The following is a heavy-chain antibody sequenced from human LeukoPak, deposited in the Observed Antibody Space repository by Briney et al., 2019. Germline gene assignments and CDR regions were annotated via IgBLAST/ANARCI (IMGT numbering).Heavy chain of an antibody. CDR1: GGSFSGYY. V-gene: IGHV4-34*01. CDR2: INHSGST. J-gene: IGHJ4*02. Sequence: SETLSLTCAVYGGSFSGYYWSWIRQPPGKGLEWIGEINHSGSTNYNPSLKSRDTISVDTSKNQFSLKLSSVTAADTAVYYCARDKVAVAGSFDYWGQGTLVTVSS. D-gene: IGHD6-19*01. CDR3: ARDKVAVAGSFDY.